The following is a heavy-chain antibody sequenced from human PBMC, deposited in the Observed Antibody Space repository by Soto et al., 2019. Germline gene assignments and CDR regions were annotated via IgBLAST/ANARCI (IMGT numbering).Heavy chain of an antibody. Sequence: QVQLVQSGAEVKKPGSSVKVSCKASGGTFSSYAISWVRQAPGQGLEWMGGIIPIFGTANYAQKFQGRVTINADESKSTDYMELSSLRSEDTAVYYCARDGGFSGYDLAFDYWGQGTLVTVSS. J-gene: IGHJ4*02. CDR3: ARDGGFSGYDLAFDY. CDR2: IIPIFGTA. CDR1: GGTFSSYA. V-gene: IGHV1-69*01. D-gene: IGHD5-12*01.